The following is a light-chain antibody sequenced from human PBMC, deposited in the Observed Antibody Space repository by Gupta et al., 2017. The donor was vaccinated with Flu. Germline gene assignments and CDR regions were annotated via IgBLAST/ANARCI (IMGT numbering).Light chain of an antibody. V-gene: IGLV2-14*01. Sequence: QTALTHPASVSGSPGQSITISCTGTSSDVGAYNYVSWYQQHPGKAPKLMIYEVSKRPSGVSNRFSGSKSGNTASLTISGLQAEDEADYYCSSYTSSSNVVFGGGTKLTVL. CDR2: EVS. J-gene: IGLJ2*01. CDR1: SSDVGAYNY. CDR3: SSYTSSSNVV.